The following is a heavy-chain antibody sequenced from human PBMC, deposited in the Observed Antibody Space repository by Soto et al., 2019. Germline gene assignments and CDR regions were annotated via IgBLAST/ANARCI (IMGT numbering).Heavy chain of an antibody. CDR3: AREVKGVTSFDY. J-gene: IGHJ4*02. CDR1: GFTALSYA. V-gene: IGHV1-3*01. D-gene: IGHD3-10*01. Sequence: QVRLIQSGPEMMQPGASVRVSCTASGFTALSYAFHWVCQAPGQGPEWLGWLNGGVDGTSYSQRLQGRVTISRDTSTNTVYLEVKSLTSEDTAVYYCAREVKGVTSFDYWGQGTLVTVSS. CDR2: LNGGVDGT.